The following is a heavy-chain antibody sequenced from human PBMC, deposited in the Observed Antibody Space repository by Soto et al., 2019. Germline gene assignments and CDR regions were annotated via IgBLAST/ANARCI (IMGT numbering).Heavy chain of an antibody. Sequence: SETLSLTCTVSGGSISSYYWSWIRQPAGKGLEWIGRIYTSGSTNYNPSLKSRVTMSVDTSKNQFSLKLSSVTAADTAVYYCAREPNYYDSSGTFDYWGQGTLVTVSS. D-gene: IGHD3-22*01. CDR1: GGSISSYY. CDR3: AREPNYYDSSGTFDY. CDR2: IYTSGST. J-gene: IGHJ4*02. V-gene: IGHV4-4*07.